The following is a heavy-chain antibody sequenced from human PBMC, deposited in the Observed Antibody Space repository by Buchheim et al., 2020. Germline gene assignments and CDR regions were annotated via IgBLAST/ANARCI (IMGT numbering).Heavy chain of an antibody. CDR3: AKTTLPGYYYYYGMDV. J-gene: IGHJ6*01. V-gene: IGHV4-61*01. Sequence: QVQLQESGPGLVKPSETLSLTCTVSGGSVSSGSYYWSWIRPPPGKGLEWIGYIHYSGSTNYNPSLKSRVTISVDTSTNQFSLKLSSVTAADTAVYYCAKTTLPGYYYYYGMDVWGQGTT. D-gene: IGHD1-7*01. CDR1: GGSVSSGSYY. CDR2: IHYSGST.